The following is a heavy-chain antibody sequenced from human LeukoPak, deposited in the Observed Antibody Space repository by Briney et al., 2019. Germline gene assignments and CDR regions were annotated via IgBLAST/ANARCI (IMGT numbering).Heavy chain of an antibody. J-gene: IGHJ4*02. D-gene: IGHD5-24*01. Sequence: RASVKVSCKASGYTFTSYGISWVRQAPGQGLEWMGIINPSGGSTSYAQKFQGRVTMTRDTSTSTVYMELSSLRSEDTAVYYCASSLEDPAYDYWGQGTLVTVSS. V-gene: IGHV1-46*01. CDR1: GYTFTSYG. CDR3: ASSLEDPAYDY. CDR2: INPSGGST.